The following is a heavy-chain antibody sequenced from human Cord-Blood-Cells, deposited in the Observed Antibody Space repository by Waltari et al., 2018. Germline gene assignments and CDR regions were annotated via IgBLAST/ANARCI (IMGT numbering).Heavy chain of an antibody. CDR1: GGTFSSYA. CDR2: IIPILGIA. V-gene: IGHV1-69*09. Sequence: QVQLVQSGAEVKKPGSSVKVSCKASGGTFSSYAISWVRQAPGQGLGWMGRIIPILGIANYAQKVQGRGTITADKSTSTAYMELSSLRSEDTAVYYCAFWSGYRLPFDYWGQGTLVTVSS. D-gene: IGHD3-3*01. J-gene: IGHJ4*02. CDR3: AFWSGYRLPFDY.